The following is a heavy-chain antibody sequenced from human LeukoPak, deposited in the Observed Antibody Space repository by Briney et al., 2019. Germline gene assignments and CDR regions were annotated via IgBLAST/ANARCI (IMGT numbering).Heavy chain of an antibody. V-gene: IGHV3-74*01. CDR3: AGDAGTMIHY. CDR1: GFTFSTYW. Sequence: GGSLRLSCAASGFTFSTYWMHWVRQAPGKGLVWVSRINTNGGTTSYADSVKGRFTISRDNAKSTLYLQMSSLRAEDTAVYYCAGDAGTMIHYWGQGTLVTVSS. J-gene: IGHJ4*02. CDR2: INTNGGTT. D-gene: IGHD3-22*01.